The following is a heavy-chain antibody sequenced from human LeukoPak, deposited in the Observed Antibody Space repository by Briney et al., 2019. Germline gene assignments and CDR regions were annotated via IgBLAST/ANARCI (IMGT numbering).Heavy chain of an antibody. CDR2: ISSSSSYI. Sequence: TGGSLRLSCAASGFTFSSYSMNWVRQAPGKGLEWVSSISSSSSYIYYADSVKGRFTISRDNAKNSLYLQMNSLRGEDTAVYYCARGDGATPPDAFDIWGQGTMVTVSS. CDR3: ARGDGATPPDAFDI. J-gene: IGHJ3*02. CDR1: GFTFSSYS. V-gene: IGHV3-21*01. D-gene: IGHD3-10*01.